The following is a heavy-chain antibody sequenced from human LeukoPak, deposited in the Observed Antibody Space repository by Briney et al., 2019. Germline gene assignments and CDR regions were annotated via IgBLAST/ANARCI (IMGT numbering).Heavy chain of an antibody. V-gene: IGHV3-7*05. CDR1: GFTFSSYW. CDR3: ARSLGYCSAGSCFPFDY. D-gene: IGHD2-15*01. Sequence: GGSLRLSCAASGFTFSSYWMSWVRQAPGKGLGWVANIKQDGSDKYYVDSVKGRFTISRDNAKNSLYLQMNSLRAEDTAVYYCARSLGYCSAGSCFPFDYWGQGTLVTVSS. CDR2: IKQDGSDK. J-gene: IGHJ4*02.